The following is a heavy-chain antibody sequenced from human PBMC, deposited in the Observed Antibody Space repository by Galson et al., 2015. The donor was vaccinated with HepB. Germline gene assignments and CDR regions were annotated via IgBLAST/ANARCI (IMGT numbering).Heavy chain of an antibody. D-gene: IGHD1-20*01. CDR3: ARDTVQAGITGSSTLHY. CDR1: GYTFTNYG. Sequence: SVKVSCKASGYTFTNYGFSWVRQTPGQGLEWMGWISAYNGNTNYAQKFQGRVTMTTDTSTTTAYMDLRGLRSDDTAVYYCARDTVQAGITGSSTLHYWGQGTLVTVSS. CDR2: ISAYNGNT. V-gene: IGHV1-18*01. J-gene: IGHJ4*02.